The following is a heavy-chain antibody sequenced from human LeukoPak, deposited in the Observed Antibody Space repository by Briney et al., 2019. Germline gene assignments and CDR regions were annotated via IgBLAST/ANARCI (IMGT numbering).Heavy chain of an antibody. Sequence: GESLKISCKGSGYSFTSYWIGWVRQMPRKGLEWMGIIYPGDSDTRYSPSFQGQVTISADKSINTAYLQWSSLNASDTAMYYCARGRDNWNDNAFDIWGQGTMVTVSS. V-gene: IGHV5-51*01. CDR1: GYSFTSYW. CDR2: IYPGDSDT. J-gene: IGHJ3*02. D-gene: IGHD1-20*01. CDR3: ARGRDNWNDNAFDI.